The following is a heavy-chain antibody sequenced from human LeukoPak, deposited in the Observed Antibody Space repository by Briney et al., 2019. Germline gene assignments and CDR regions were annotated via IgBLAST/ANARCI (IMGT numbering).Heavy chain of an antibody. Sequence: PGGSLRLSCAASGFTFDDYAMHWVRQAPGKGLGWVSGISWNSGSIGYADSVKGRFTISRDNAKNSLYLRMNSLRAEDTALYYCAKDIATGNRLYYFDYWGQGTLVTVSS. CDR2: ISWNSGSI. CDR1: GFTFDDYA. J-gene: IGHJ4*02. V-gene: IGHV3-9*01. CDR3: AKDIATGNRLYYFDY. D-gene: IGHD1-14*01.